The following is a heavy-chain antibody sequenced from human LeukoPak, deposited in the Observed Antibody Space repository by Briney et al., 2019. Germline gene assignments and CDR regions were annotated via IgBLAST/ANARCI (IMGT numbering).Heavy chain of an antibody. D-gene: IGHD4-17*01. CDR1: GGSISSSSYY. J-gene: IGHJ4*02. V-gene: IGHV4-39*01. Sequence: PSETLSLTCSVSGGSISSSSYYWGWIRQPPGKGLEWIGSMYYSGSTYYNPSLKSRVTISVDTSKNQFSLKLSPVTAADAAVNYCARIRATVNSPFDYWGQGTLVTVSS. CDR2: MYYSGST. CDR3: ARIRATVNSPFDY.